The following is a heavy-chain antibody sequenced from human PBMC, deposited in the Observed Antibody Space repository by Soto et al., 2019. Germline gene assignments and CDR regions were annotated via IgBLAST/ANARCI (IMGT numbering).Heavy chain of an antibody. V-gene: IGHV1-69*13. J-gene: IGHJ6*02. CDR1: GGVFSNYA. CDR3: ARDLVDTAMVAYYYYGMDV. Sequence: SVKVSCKASGGVFSNYALTWVRQAPGQGLEWVGGIVPVFGTPNYAPKFQGRVTITADESTSTAYMELSSLRSEDTAGYYCARDLVDTAMVAYYYYGMDVWGQGTTVTVSS. D-gene: IGHD5-18*01. CDR2: IVPVFGTP.